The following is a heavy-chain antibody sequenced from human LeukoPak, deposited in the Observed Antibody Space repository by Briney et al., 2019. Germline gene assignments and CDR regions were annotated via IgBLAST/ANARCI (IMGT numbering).Heavy chain of an antibody. Sequence: PGGPLRLSCAASGFTFSSYAMHWVRQAPGKGLEWVAFIRYDGNVIHYADSVKGRFTISRDNSKNTLFLQMNRLRGEDTAVYYCAKGGSSSWDYFDYWGQGTLVTVSS. CDR2: IRYDGNVI. J-gene: IGHJ4*02. CDR1: GFTFSSYA. D-gene: IGHD6-13*01. CDR3: AKGGSSSWDYFDY. V-gene: IGHV3-30*02.